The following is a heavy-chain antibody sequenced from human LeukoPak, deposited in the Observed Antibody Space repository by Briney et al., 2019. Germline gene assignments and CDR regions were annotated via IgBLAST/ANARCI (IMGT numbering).Heavy chain of an antibody. D-gene: IGHD2-2*02. Sequence: GASVKVSCKASGYTFTSYYMHWVRQAPGQGLEWMGIINPSGGSTSYAQKFQGRVTMTRDMSTSTVYMEMSSLRSEDTAVYYCARDSIDCSSTSCYTHFDYWGQGTLVTVSS. J-gene: IGHJ4*02. CDR1: GYTFTSYY. V-gene: IGHV1-46*01. CDR2: INPSGGST. CDR3: ARDSIDCSSTSCYTHFDY.